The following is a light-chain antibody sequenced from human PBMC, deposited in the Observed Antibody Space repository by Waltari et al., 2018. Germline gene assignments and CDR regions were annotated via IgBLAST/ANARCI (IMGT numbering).Light chain of an antibody. V-gene: IGKV3-15*01. Sequence: EIVTTPSPATLSVSRGERSTLSCRASQSVSSNLAWYQQKPGQAPRLLIYGASTRATGIPARFSGSGSGTEFTLTISSLQSEDFAVYYCQQYNNWPRGTFGQGTRLEIK. CDR3: QQYNNWPRGT. J-gene: IGKJ5*01. CDR1: QSVSSN. CDR2: GAS.